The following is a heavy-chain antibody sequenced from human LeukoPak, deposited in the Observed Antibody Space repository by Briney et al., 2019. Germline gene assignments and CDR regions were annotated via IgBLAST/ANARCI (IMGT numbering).Heavy chain of an antibody. D-gene: IGHD3-22*01. CDR1: GYSFTSYW. CDR3: ASSNTYYYDSSGYANGRGTDAFDI. Sequence: GESLKISCKGSGYSFTSYWIGWVRQLPGKGLEWMGIIYPGDSDTRYSPSFQGQVTISADKSISTAYLQWSSLKASDTAMYYCASSNTYYYDSSGYANGRGTDAFDIWGQGTMVTVSS. V-gene: IGHV5-51*01. CDR2: IYPGDSDT. J-gene: IGHJ3*02.